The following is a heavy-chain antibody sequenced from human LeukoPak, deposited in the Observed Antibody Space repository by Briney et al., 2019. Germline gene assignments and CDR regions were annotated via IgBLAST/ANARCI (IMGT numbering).Heavy chain of an antibody. V-gene: IGHV3-74*01. CDR1: GFTFSQYW. Sequence: GGSLRLSCEASGFTFSQYWMHWVRQAPGKGLVWVSRIDPDGSSTNYADSVKGRFTISRDNAKNTLYLQLNSLRAEDTAVYYRAREDYSNYAPYFDYWGQGTLVTVSS. J-gene: IGHJ4*02. CDR3: AREDYSNYAPYFDY. D-gene: IGHD4-4*01. CDR2: IDPDGSST.